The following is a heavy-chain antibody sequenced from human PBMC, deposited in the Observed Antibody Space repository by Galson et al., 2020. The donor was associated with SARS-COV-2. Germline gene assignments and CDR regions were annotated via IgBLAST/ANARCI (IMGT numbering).Heavy chain of an antibody. Sequence: GGSLRLSCAASGFNFPSYAMSWVRQYPGKGLEWVSGINYNSGSIGYAESVKGRVTISRDNAKNVLYLQMDSLRVEDTAFYHCVRDDADILTGYYTSGWFDPWGPGTLVTVSS. CDR1: GFNFPSYA. J-gene: IGHJ5*02. CDR3: VRDDADILTGYYTSGWFDP. V-gene: IGHV3-20*01. CDR2: INYNSGSI. D-gene: IGHD3-9*01.